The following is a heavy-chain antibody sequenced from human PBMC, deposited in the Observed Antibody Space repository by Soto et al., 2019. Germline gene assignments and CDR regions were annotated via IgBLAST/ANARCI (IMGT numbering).Heavy chain of an antibody. CDR1: GFILSDYN. Sequence: EVQLVESGGGLVQPGGSLRLSCGASGFILSDYNMNWVRQAPGKGLEWIAYISSSGGSVYYADSVKGRFTISRDNAKNSLNLQMNSLRDEDTAVYYCARSGSYRLDYWGQGTLVTVSS. D-gene: IGHD3-16*02. CDR2: ISSSGGSV. J-gene: IGHJ4*02. V-gene: IGHV3-48*02. CDR3: ARSGSYRLDY.